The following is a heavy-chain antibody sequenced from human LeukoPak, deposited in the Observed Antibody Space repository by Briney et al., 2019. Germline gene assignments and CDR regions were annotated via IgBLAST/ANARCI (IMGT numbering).Heavy chain of an antibody. V-gene: IGHV4-34*01. CDR3: ARSYDYVYFDY. D-gene: IGHD3-16*01. CDR1: GGSFSGYY. CDR2: INHSGST. J-gene: IGHJ4*02. Sequence: SETLSLTCAVYGGSFSGYYWSWIRQPPGKGLEWIGEINHSGSTNYNPSLKSRVTISVDTSKNQFSLKLSSVTAADTAVYYCARSYDYVYFDYWGQGTLVTVSS.